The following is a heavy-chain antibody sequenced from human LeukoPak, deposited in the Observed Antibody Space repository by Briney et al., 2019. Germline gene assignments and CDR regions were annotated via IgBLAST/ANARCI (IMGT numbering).Heavy chain of an antibody. CDR2: TSSSDAGT. Sequence: GGSLRLSCAASGFTLNNYAMSWVRQAPGKGLEWVSATSSSDAGTYHADSVKGRFTISRDNSKNTLYLQMNSLRAEDTAVYYCAREGGYFDWLYHYFDYCGQGTLVTVSS. CDR3: AREGGYFDWLYHYFDY. J-gene: IGHJ4*02. V-gene: IGHV3-23*01. CDR1: GFTLNNYA. D-gene: IGHD3-9*01.